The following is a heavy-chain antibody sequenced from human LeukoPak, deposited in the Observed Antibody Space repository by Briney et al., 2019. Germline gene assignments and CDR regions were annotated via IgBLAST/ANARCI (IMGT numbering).Heavy chain of an antibody. J-gene: IGHJ6*04. CDR3: ARYRDYYYGMDV. V-gene: IGHV1-18*01. CDR2: ISAYNGNT. CDR1: GYTFTIYA. Sequence: ASVKVSCKASGYTFTIYAMHWVRQAPGQRLEWMGWISAYNGNTNYAQKLQGRVTMTTDTSTSTAYMELRSLRSDDTAVYYCARYRDYYYGMDVWGKGTTVTVSS. D-gene: IGHD4-11*01.